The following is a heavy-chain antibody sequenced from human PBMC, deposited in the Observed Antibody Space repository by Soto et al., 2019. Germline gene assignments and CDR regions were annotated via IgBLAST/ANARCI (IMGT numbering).Heavy chain of an antibody. CDR2: ISHDGSYK. Sequence: QVQLVESGGGVVQPWRSLRLSCAASGFSFTTYVMHWVRQAPSKGLEWVAVISHDGSYKYYGDAVKGRFTISRDTSKNAVYLEMNSLRPEDTAVYYCAKGLLAIVGTTLPRDAFNIWGQGTMFTVSS. CDR1: GFSFTTYV. V-gene: IGHV3-30*18. J-gene: IGHJ3*02. CDR3: AKGLLAIVGTTLPRDAFNI. D-gene: IGHD1-26*01.